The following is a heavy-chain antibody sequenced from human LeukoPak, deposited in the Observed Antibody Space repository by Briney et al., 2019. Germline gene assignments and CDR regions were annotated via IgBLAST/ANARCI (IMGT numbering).Heavy chain of an antibody. V-gene: IGHV3-23*01. J-gene: IGHJ6*03. D-gene: IGHD2-21*02. CDR3: ARVTVKTADYFYYMDV. Sequence: GGSLRLSCAASGFTFSSYAMSWVRQAPGKGLEWVSAISGSGGSTYYADSVRGRFTISRDNSKNTLYLQMNSLRADDTAVYYCARVTVKTADYFYYMDVWGKGTTVTVSS. CDR2: ISGSGGST. CDR1: GFTFSSYA.